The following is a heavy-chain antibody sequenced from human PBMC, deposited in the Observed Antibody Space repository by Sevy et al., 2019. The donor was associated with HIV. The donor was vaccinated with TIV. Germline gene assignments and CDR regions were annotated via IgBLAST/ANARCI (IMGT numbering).Heavy chain of an antibody. J-gene: IGHJ3*02. CDR1: GFTFSDYY. CDR2: ISSSGSTI. Sequence: GGYLRLSCAASGFTFSDYYMSWIRQAPGKGLEWVSYISSSGSTIYYADSVKGRFTISRDNAKNSLYLQMNSLRAEDTAVYYCARVPGGYDSSGYYYVWAFDIWGQGTMVTVSS. V-gene: IGHV3-11*01. CDR3: ARVPGGYDSSGYYYVWAFDI. D-gene: IGHD3-22*01.